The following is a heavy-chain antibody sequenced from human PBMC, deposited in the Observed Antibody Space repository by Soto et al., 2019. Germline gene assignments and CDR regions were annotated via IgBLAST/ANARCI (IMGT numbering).Heavy chain of an antibody. D-gene: IGHD6-19*01. J-gene: IGHJ4*02. Sequence: GSLRLSCAASGFTFSSYSMNWVRQAPGKGLEWVSYISSSSSTIYYADSVKGRFTISRDNSKNTLFLQMNSLRAEDTAVYYCAREYSSAWKTSDYWGQGTLVTVSS. V-gene: IGHV3-48*01. CDR3: AREYSSAWKTSDY. CDR2: ISSSSSTI. CDR1: GFTFSSYS.